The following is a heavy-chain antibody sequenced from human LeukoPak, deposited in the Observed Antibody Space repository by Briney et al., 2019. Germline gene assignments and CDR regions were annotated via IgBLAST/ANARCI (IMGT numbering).Heavy chain of an antibody. Sequence: SETLSLTCAVYGGSFSGYYWSWIRQPPGKGLEWIGEINHSGSTNYNPSLKSRVTISVDTSKNQFSLKLSSVTAADTAVYYCARVEGRWLRLLIRPTHYYYGMDVWGQGTTVTVSS. CDR2: INHSGST. J-gene: IGHJ6*02. CDR1: GGSFSGYY. D-gene: IGHD5-24*01. CDR3: ARVEGRWLRLLIRPTHYYYGMDV. V-gene: IGHV4-34*01.